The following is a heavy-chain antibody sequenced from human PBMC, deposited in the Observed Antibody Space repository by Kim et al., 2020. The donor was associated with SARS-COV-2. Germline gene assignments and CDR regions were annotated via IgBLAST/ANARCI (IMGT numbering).Heavy chain of an antibody. V-gene: IGHV1-46*01. CDR3: ARDGHIVVVIAIPSKTGYYGMNV. Sequence: ASVKVSCKASGYTFTSYDMHWVRQAPGQGLEWMGIINPSGGSTSYAQKFQGRVTMTRDTSTSTVYMELSSLRSEDTAVYYCARDGHIVVVIAIPSKTGYYGMNVWGEGATVAVSS. CDR2: INPSGGST. CDR1: GYTFTSYD. D-gene: IGHD2-21*01. J-gene: IGHJ6*02.